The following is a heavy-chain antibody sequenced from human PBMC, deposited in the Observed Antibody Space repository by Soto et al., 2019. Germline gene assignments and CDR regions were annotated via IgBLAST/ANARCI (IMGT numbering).Heavy chain of an antibody. CDR1: GYIFTSYW. D-gene: IGHD3-22*01. CDR3: ARLNADYYDTSGYYHIYYYYGMDV. J-gene: IGHJ6*02. CDR2: VYPGDSDT. Sequence: GESLKIAGKGSGYIFTSYWIGWVRQMPGKGLEWMVIVYPGDSDTRYSPSFQGQVTISAYKSISTAYLQWSSLNASETAMYYCARLNADYYDTSGYYHIYYYYGMDVWGQGTTVTVS. V-gene: IGHV5-51*01.